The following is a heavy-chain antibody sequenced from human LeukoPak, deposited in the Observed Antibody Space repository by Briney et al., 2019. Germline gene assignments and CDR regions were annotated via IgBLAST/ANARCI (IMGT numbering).Heavy chain of an antibody. Sequence: ASVKVSCKVSGYTLTELSMRWVRQAPGKGLEWMGGFDPEDGETIYAQKFQGRVTMTEDTSTDTAYMELSSLRSEDTAVYYCAADLAAVGRGEFDYWGQGTLVTVSS. J-gene: IGHJ4*02. V-gene: IGHV1-24*01. D-gene: IGHD6-13*01. CDR1: GYTLTELS. CDR2: FDPEDGET. CDR3: AADLAAVGRGEFDY.